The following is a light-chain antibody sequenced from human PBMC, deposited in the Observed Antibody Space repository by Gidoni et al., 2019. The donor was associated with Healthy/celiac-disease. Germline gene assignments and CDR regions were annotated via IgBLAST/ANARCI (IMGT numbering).Light chain of an antibody. CDR2: GAS. CDR1: QSVSSN. V-gene: IGKV3-15*01. CDR3: QQYNNWPPRT. Sequence: EIVMTQSPATLSVSPGERANLSCRASQSVSSNLAWYQQKPGQAPRLLIYGASTRATGIPARFSGSGSGTEFTLTISSLQSEDFAVYYCQQYNNWPPRTFXQXTKVEIK. J-gene: IGKJ1*01.